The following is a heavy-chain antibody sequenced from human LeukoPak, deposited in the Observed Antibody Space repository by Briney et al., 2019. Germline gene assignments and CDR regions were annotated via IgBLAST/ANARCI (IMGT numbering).Heavy chain of an antibody. V-gene: IGHV3-13*01. J-gene: IGHJ3*02. Sequence: PGGSLRLSCAASGFTFKSYDMHWVRQVAGRGLEWVSGIGTAGDTYYQGSVKGRFTISRDNSKNTLYLQMNSLRAEDTAVYYCARDQLGYILTGYYTGLDAFDIWGQGTMVTVSS. CDR1: GFTFKSYD. CDR3: ARDQLGYILTGYYTGLDAFDI. D-gene: IGHD3-9*01. CDR2: IGTAGDT.